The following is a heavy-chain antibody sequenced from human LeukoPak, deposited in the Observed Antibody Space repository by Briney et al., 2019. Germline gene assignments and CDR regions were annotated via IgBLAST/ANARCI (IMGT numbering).Heavy chain of an antibody. CDR2: ISSSGSTI. D-gene: IGHD3-9*01. CDR3: ARGGVLRYFDWREDYFDY. J-gene: IGHJ4*02. CDR1: GFTFSSYE. V-gene: IGHV3-48*03. Sequence: GGSLRLSCAASGFTFSSYEMNWVRQAPGKGLEWVSYISSSGSTIYYADSVKGRFTISRDNSKNTLYLQMNSLRAEDTAVYYCARGGVLRYFDWREDYFDYWGQGTLVTVSS.